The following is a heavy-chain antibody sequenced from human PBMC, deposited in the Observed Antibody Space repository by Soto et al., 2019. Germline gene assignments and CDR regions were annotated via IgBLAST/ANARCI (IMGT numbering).Heavy chain of an antibody. V-gene: IGHV1-46*01. CDR2: INPSGGST. J-gene: IGHJ3*02. CDR1: GYTFTSYY. Sequence: ASVKVSCKASGYTFTSYYMHWVRQAPGQGLEWMGIINPSGGSTSYAQKFQGRVTMTRDTSTSTVYMELSSLRSEDTAVYYCARVLEPLDGPGAFDIWGQGTMVTVSS. CDR3: ARVLEPLDGPGAFDI.